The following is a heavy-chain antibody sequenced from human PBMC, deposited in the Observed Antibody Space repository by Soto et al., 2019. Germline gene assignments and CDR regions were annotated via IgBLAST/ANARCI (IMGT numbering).Heavy chain of an antibody. Sequence: SVKVSCKASGGTFSSYAISWVRQAPGQGLEWMGGIIPIFGTANYAQKFQGRVTITADKSTSTAYMELSSLRSKDTAVYYCARARLAAAGDYFDYWGQGTLVTVSS. V-gene: IGHV1-69*06. CDR2: IIPIFGTA. J-gene: IGHJ4*02. CDR1: GGTFSSYA. CDR3: ARARLAAAGDYFDY. D-gene: IGHD6-13*01.